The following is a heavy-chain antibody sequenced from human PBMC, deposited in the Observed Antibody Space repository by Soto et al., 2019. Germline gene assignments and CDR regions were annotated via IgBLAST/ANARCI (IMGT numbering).Heavy chain of an antibody. CDR1: GYTFTSYA. J-gene: IGHJ6*03. CDR3: ARAGYSSSMRYYYYYMDV. V-gene: IGHV1-3*01. CDR2: INAGNGNT. D-gene: IGHD6-6*01. Sequence: QVQLVQSGAEVKKPGASVKVSCKASGYTFTSYAMHWVRQAPGQRLEWMGWINAGNGNTKYSQKFQGRVTITRDTTASTAYMELSSLRSEDTAVYYCARAGYSSSMRYYYYYMDVWGKGTTVTVSS.